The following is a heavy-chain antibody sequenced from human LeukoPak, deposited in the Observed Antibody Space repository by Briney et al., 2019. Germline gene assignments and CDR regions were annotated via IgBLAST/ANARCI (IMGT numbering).Heavy chain of an antibody. Sequence: GASVKVSCKASGYTFTSYYMHWVRQAPGQGLEWMGIINPSGGSTSYAQKFQGRATMTRDTSTSTVYMELSSLRSEDTAVYYCARSGEGYDFWSGYPYWGQGTLVNVSS. CDR1: GYTFTSYY. CDR2: INPSGGST. J-gene: IGHJ4*02. D-gene: IGHD3-3*01. V-gene: IGHV1-46*01. CDR3: ARSGEGYDFWSGYPY.